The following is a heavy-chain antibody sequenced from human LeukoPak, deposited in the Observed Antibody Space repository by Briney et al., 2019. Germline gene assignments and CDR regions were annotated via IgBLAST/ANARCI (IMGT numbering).Heavy chain of an antibody. CDR1: GFTVTTNAVG. D-gene: IGHD3-22*01. V-gene: IGHV2-5*02. CDR2: MYLDDEK. Sequence: SGPTLANPTQTLTLTCTLYGFTVTTNAVGVGWIRHPPGKALGRLTLMYLDDEKRYSPSLRTRLTITMDTSKRQVVLTLTNMDPVDTATYYCAHLYFYNSGGYSRAFDFWGQGTLVTVSS. J-gene: IGHJ4*02. CDR3: AHLYFYNSGGYSRAFDF.